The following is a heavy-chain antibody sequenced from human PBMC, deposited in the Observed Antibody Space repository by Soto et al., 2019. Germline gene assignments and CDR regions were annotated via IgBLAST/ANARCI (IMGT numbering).Heavy chain of an antibody. CDR2: IYATGTT. J-gene: IGHJ5*02. CDR1: GASISGFY. CDR3: VRDGTKTLRDWFDP. V-gene: IGHV4-4*07. Sequence: KSSETLSLTCTVSGASISGFYWSWIRKSAGKGLEWIGRIYATGTTDYNPSLKSRVMMSVDTSKKQFSLKLRSVTAADTAVYYCVRDGTKTLRDWFDPWGQGISVTVSS. D-gene: IGHD1-1*01.